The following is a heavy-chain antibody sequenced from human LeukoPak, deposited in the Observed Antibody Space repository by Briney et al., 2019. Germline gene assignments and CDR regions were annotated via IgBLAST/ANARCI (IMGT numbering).Heavy chain of an antibody. D-gene: IGHD1-26*01. Sequence: SETLSLTCAVSGGSISSGGYSWSWIRRPPGKGLEWIGYIYHSGSTYYNPSLKSRVTISVDRSKNQFSLKLSSVTAADTAVYYCARGGRGATDNWFDPWGQGTLVTVSS. V-gene: IGHV4-30-2*01. CDR3: ARGGRGATDNWFDP. J-gene: IGHJ5*02. CDR1: GGSISSGGYS. CDR2: IYHSGST.